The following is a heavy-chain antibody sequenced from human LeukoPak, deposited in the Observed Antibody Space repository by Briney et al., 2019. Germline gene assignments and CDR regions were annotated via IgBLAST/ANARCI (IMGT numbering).Heavy chain of an antibody. V-gene: IGHV3-48*04. CDR1: GFTFSSYG. Sequence: GRSLRLSCAVSGFTFSSYGMHWVREAPGKGREGCSYISSSGSTIYYADSVKGRFTISRDNAKNSLYLQMNSLRVEDTAVYYCARGQYNWNEDYFDYWGQGTLVTVSS. CDR2: ISSSGSTI. D-gene: IGHD1-20*01. CDR3: ARGQYNWNEDYFDY. J-gene: IGHJ4*02.